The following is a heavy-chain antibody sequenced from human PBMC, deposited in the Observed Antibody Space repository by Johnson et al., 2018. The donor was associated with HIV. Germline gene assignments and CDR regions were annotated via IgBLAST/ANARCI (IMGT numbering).Heavy chain of an antibody. D-gene: IGHD3-16*01. Sequence: VQLVESGGGLVQPGGSLRLSCAASGFTFSSYWMSWVRQAPGKGLEWVANIKQDGSEKYDVDSVKGRFTISRDNAKNSLYLQMNSLRAEDTAVYYCARDWGTRGWDDAFDIWGQGTMVTVSS. V-gene: IGHV3-7*01. J-gene: IGHJ3*02. CDR1: GFTFSSYW. CDR3: ARDWGTRGWDDAFDI. CDR2: IKQDGSEK.